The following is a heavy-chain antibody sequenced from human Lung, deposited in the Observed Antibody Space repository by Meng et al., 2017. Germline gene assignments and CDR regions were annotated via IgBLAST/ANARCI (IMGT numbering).Heavy chain of an antibody. CDR3: ARGPTTMAHDFDY. D-gene: IGHD4-11*01. Sequence: QVQLQESGPGLVKPSETLSLPCTVSDDSISSYYWNWIRQPPGKGLEWIGFIYHNGDTNYNPSLKSRVTISVDTSKNQFSLKLVSVTAADSAVYYCARGPTTMAHDFDYWGQGTLVTVSS. V-gene: IGHV4-59*01. CDR2: IYHNGDT. CDR1: DDSISSYY. J-gene: IGHJ4*02.